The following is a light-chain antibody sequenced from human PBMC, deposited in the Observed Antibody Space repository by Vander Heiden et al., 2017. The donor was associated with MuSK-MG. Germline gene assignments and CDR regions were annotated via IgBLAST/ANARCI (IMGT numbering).Light chain of an antibody. CDR2: DVS. CDR3: SSYTSSSKVV. V-gene: IGLV2-14*01. J-gene: IGLJ2*01. Sequence: QSALTQPASVSGSPGQSITISCPGTSSDVGGYNYVSWYQQHPGKAPKLMIYDVSNRPSGVSNRFSGSKSGNTASLTISGLQAEDEADYYCSSYTSSSKVVFGGGTKLTVL. CDR1: SSDVGGYNY.